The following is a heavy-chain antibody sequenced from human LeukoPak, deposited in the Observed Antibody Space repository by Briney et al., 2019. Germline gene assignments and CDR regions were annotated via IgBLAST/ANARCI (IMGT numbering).Heavy chain of an antibody. V-gene: IGHV3-23*01. Sequence: PGGSLRLSCAASGFTFSSYAMSWVRQAPGKGLEWVSAISGSGGSTYYADSVKGRFTISRDNSKNTLYLQMNSLRAEDTAVYYCANAPGRSSLVVEGPPDYWGQGTLVTVSS. CDR1: GFTFSSYA. CDR3: ANAPGRSSLVVEGPPDY. D-gene: IGHD2-21*01. J-gene: IGHJ4*02. CDR2: ISGSGGST.